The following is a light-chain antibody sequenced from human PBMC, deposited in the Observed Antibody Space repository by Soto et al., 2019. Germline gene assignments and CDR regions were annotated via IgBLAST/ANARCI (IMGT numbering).Light chain of an antibody. CDR3: QQYGSSTGT. CDR2: GAS. CDR1: QSISSYY. Sequence: EIVLTHSPGTLSFSPGERATLSCRASQSISSYYLAWYQQKPVQAPRLLIYGASSRATGIPDRFSGSGSGTDFTLTISRLEPEDFAVYCCQQYGSSTGTFGQGTKVDIK. V-gene: IGKV3-20*01. J-gene: IGKJ1*01.